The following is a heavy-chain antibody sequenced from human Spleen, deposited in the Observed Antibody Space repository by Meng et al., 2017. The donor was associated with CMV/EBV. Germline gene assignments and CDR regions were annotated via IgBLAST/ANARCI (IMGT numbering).Heavy chain of an antibody. CDR3: ARVRDILTVQGVRYFDY. V-gene: IGHV1-2*02. Sequence: ASVKVSCKASGYTFTDYHMHWVRQAPGQGLEWMGWVNPNSGGTNYAQKFQGRVTMTRDTSISTAYMELSRLRSDDTAVYYCARVRDILTVQGVRYFDYGGQGTLVTVSS. J-gene: IGHJ4*02. CDR1: GYTFTDYH. CDR2: VNPNSGGT. D-gene: IGHD3-9*01.